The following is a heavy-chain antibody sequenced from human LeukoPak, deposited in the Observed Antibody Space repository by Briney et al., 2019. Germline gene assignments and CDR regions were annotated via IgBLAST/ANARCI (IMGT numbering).Heavy chain of an antibody. CDR3: AQNLVGGLVQLAQY. CDR1: GFTFTTYA. CDR2: ISDSGGAT. V-gene: IGHV3-23*01. Sequence: GGSLRLSCTASGFTFTTYAMSWVRQTPEKGLECVSSISDSGGATYYADSVKGRFTISRDNSKNTLYLQMNNLRAEDTAVYYCAQNLVGGLVQLAQYWGQGTLVSVSS. J-gene: IGHJ4*02. D-gene: IGHD1-26*01.